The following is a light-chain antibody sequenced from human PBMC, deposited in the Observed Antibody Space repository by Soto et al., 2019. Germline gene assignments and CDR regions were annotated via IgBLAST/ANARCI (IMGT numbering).Light chain of an antibody. Sequence: DIQMTQAPPSLSESVGDRVTLTCRASQSISRYLNWYQKKPGKAPKLLIYKASNLESGVPSRFSGSGSGTEFNLTFNRLQVDDFATYECQQSYSFTWTFGPWTKGDNK. V-gene: IGKV1-5*03. CDR2: KAS. CDR3: QQSYSFTWT. J-gene: IGKJ1*01. CDR1: QSISRY.